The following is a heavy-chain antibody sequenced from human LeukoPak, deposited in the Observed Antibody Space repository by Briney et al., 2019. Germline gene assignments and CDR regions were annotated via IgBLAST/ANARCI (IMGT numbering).Heavy chain of an antibody. J-gene: IGHJ4*02. CDR1: GYTFSNYG. D-gene: IGHD2-15*01. Sequence: ASVKVSCKASGYTFSNYGVTWVRQAPGQGLEWMGWVSADNTKTNYAWRFQGRVTMATDTSTNTAYMELRNLRSDDTAVYYCARDGCSGDSCFFDYWGQGTPVTVSS. V-gene: IGHV1-18*01. CDR3: ARDGCSGDSCFFDY. CDR2: VSADNTKT.